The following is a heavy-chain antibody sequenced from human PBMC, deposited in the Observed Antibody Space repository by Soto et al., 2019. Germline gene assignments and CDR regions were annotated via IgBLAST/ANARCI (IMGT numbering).Heavy chain of an antibody. J-gene: IGHJ5*02. CDR3: ARGHGSGSYYNDGHWFDP. CDR1: GYSISSSNW. Sequence: SEILSLTCTVSGYSISSSNWWGWIRQPPGKGLEWIGYIYYSGTTYYNPSLKSRVTMSVDTSKNQFSLKLSSVTAADTAVYYCARGHGSGSYYNDGHWFDPWGQGTRVTVSS. CDR2: IYYSGTT. V-gene: IGHV4-28*03. D-gene: IGHD3-10*01.